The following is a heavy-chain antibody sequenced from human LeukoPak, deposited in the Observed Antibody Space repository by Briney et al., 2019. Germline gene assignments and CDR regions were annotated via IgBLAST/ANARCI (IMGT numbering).Heavy chain of an antibody. Sequence: GGFLRLSCTASGFTFSGAWMTWVRQAPGKGLEWVANIREDGTEKNYVDSVKGRFTISRDNAKNSLFLQMSNLRDGDTAIYYCARHVGISFWGQGTLVTVSS. CDR1: GFTFSGAW. CDR2: IREDGTEK. D-gene: IGHD7-27*01. V-gene: IGHV3-7*01. J-gene: IGHJ4*02. CDR3: ARHVGISF.